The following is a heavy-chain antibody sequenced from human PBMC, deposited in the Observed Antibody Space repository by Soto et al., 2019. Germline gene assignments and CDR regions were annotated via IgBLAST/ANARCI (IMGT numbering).Heavy chain of an antibody. J-gene: IGHJ3*02. CDR1: GFTFSSYG. Sequence: GGSLRLSCAASGFTFSSYGMHWVRQAPGKGLEWVAVISYDGSNKYYADSVKGRFTISRDNSKNTLYLQMNSLRAEDTAVYYCAKDLADGPGGQDAFDIWGQGTMVTV. CDR3: AKDLADGPGGQDAFDI. V-gene: IGHV3-30*18. CDR2: ISYDGSNK.